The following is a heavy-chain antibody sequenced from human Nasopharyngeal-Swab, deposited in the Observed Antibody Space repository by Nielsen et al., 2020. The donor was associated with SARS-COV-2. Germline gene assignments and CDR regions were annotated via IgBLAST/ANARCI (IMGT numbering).Heavy chain of an antibody. V-gene: IGHV3-7*01. D-gene: IGHD4-23*01. CDR2: IKQDGSEK. CDR3: ARALTTVVTYYYYYMDV. CDR1: GFTFSSYW. Sequence: GSLRLSCAASGFTFSSYWMSWVRQAPGKGLKWVANIKQDGSEKYYVDSVKGRFTISRDNAKNSLYLQMNSLRAEDTAVYYCARALTTVVTYYYYYMDVWGKGTTVTVSS. J-gene: IGHJ6*03.